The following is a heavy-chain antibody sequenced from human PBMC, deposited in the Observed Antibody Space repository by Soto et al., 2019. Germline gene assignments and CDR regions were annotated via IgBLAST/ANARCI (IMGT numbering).Heavy chain of an antibody. CDR2: VYHSGTT. CDR3: TRGVITFGRVIFMPV. V-gene: IGHV4-39*01. CDR1: NGSIRSRSYY. D-gene: IGHD3-16*02. J-gene: IGHJ4*02. Sequence: SETLSVTCTVSNGSIRSRSYYWGWVRQPPGKGLEWIASVYHSGTTYHNPSFKSRVTVSVETSKNQFSLDLSSVTALDTAVYYCTRGVITFGRVIFMPVWGQGTPVTVFS.